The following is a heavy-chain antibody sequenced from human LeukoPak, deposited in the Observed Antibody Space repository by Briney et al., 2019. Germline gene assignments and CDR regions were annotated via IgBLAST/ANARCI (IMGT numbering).Heavy chain of an antibody. D-gene: IGHD2-15*01. V-gene: IGHV4-59*01. J-gene: IGHJ6*02. Sequence: SETLSLTCTVSGGSISSYYWRWMRQTPGKGLEWGGYIYNSGSTKDNTSLKRRVTMSLDRSKNQFSLKLSSVTAADTAVYYCASDCTDGSCYPLYGMDVWGQGTTVTVSS. CDR3: ASDCTDGSCYPLYGMDV. CDR2: IYNSGST. CDR1: GGSISSYY.